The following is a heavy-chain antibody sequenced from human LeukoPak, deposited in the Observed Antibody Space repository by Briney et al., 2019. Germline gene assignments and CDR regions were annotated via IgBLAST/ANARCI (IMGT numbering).Heavy chain of an antibody. CDR2: ISSSSSYI. Sequence: PGGSLRLSCAASGFTFSSYSMNWVRQAPGKGLEWVSSISSSSSYIYYADSVKGRFTISRDNAKNSLYLQMNSLRAEDTAVYYCARDGAYCGGDSYPYYFDYWGQGTLVTVSS. V-gene: IGHV3-21*01. CDR1: GFTFSSYS. D-gene: IGHD2-21*01. J-gene: IGHJ4*02. CDR3: ARDGAYCGGDSYPYYFDY.